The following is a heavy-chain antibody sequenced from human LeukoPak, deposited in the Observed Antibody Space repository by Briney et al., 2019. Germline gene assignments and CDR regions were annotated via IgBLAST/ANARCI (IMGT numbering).Heavy chain of an antibody. CDR1: GFSFSVYW. Sequence: GGSLRLSCAASGFSFSVYWMHWVRQAPGKGPVWVSRIKTDGSITDYADFVKGRFTISRDNAKNSLYLQMNSLRAEDTAVYYCAREGGSYDWVDAFDIWGQGTMVTVSS. V-gene: IGHV3-74*01. D-gene: IGHD1-26*01. CDR3: AREGGSYDWVDAFDI. CDR2: IKTDGSIT. J-gene: IGHJ3*02.